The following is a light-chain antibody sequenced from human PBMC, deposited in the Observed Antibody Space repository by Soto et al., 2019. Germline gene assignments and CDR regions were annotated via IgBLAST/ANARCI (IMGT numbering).Light chain of an antibody. CDR1: QGVGRT. CDR3: LQYGSSVWT. V-gene: IGKV3-20*01. Sequence: EIVMTQSPATLSVSPGETVTLSCWASQGVGRTVAWYQQKPGQAPRLLIYGASSRATGIPDRFSGSGSGTDFTLTIPRLEPEDFAVYYCLQYGSSVWTFGQGTKVDIK. CDR2: GAS. J-gene: IGKJ1*01.